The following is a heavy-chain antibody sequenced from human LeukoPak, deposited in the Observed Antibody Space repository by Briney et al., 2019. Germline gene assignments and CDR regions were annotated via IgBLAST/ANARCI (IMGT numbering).Heavy chain of an antibody. Sequence: SQTLSLTCTVSGGSISSGDYYWSWIRQPPGKGLEWIGYIYYSGSTYYNPSLKSRVTISVDTSKNQFSLKLSSVTAADTAVYYCARVNTMVLGVVDYWGQGTLVTVSS. V-gene: IGHV4-30-4*01. CDR1: GGSISSGDYY. D-gene: IGHD3-10*01. CDR3: ARVNTMVLGVVDY. CDR2: IYYSGST. J-gene: IGHJ4*02.